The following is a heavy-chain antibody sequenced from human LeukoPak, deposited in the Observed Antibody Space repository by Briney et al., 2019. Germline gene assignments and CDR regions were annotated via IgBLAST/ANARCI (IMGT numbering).Heavy chain of an antibody. D-gene: IGHD3-22*01. J-gene: IGHJ4*02. Sequence: GGSLRLSCAASGFTFSRHWTTWGRQAPGKGLEWVANIREDGSKKNYVDSVKGRFTISRDNAKNSLYLQMNSLRAEDTAVHFRATTLDSYDSSGYHQGGDWGQGTLVPVYS. CDR1: GFTFSRHW. V-gene: IGHV3-7*03. CDR3: ATTLDSYDSSGYHQGGD. CDR2: IREDGSKK.